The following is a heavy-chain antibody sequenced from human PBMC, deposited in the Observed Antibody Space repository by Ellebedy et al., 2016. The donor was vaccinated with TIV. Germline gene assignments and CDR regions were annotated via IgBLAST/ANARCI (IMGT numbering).Heavy chain of an antibody. V-gene: IGHV1-46*01. CDR2: LNPNSGGT. CDR3: ARGPYGGISVWYFDL. J-gene: IGHJ2*01. Sequence: ASVKVSCKASGYTFTTYYMHWVRQAPGQGLEWVGTLNPNSGGTSYAQKFRGRVTLTRDTSTTTAYMEMSSLRSDDTAVYYCARGPYGGISVWYFDLWGRGTLVTVSS. CDR1: GYTFTTYY. D-gene: IGHD4-23*01.